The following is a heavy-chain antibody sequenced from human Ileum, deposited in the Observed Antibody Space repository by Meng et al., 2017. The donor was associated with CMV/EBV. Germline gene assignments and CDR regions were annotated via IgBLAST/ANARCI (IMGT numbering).Heavy chain of an antibody. Sequence: GSLRLSCAVYGGSFSDYYWSWIRQPPGKGLEWIGEINHSGSTNYNPSLKSRVTISVDTSKNQFSLKLSSVTAADTAVYYCARGRQLERRYFDYWGQGTLVTVSS. CDR1: GGSFSDYY. V-gene: IGHV4-34*01. CDR3: ARGRQLERRYFDY. CDR2: INHSGST. D-gene: IGHD1-1*01. J-gene: IGHJ4*02.